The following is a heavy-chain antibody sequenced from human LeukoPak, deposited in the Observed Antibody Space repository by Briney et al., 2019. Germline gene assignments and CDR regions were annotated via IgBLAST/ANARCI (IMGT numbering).Heavy chain of an antibody. Sequence: SETLSLTCTVSGGSISSSSYYWGWIRQPPGKGLEWIGSIYYSGSTYYNPSLKSRVTISVDTSKSQFSLKLSSVTAADTAVYYCARVVIVVVPAARTNNWFAPWGQGTLVTVSS. CDR2: IYYSGST. D-gene: IGHD2-2*01. V-gene: IGHV4-39*01. CDR3: ARVVIVVVPAARTNNWFAP. J-gene: IGHJ5*02. CDR1: GGSISSSSYY.